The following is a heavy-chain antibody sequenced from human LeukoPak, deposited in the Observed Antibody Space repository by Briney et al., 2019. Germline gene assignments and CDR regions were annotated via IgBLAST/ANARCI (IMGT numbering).Heavy chain of an antibody. J-gene: IGHJ5*02. CDR1: GGSFSSSSYY. CDR2: IYYSGST. V-gene: IGHV4-39*01. Sequence: SETLSLTCTVSGGSFSSSSYYWGWIRQPPGKGLEWIGSIYYSGSTYYNPSLKSRVTISVDTSKNQFSLKLSSVTAADTAVYYCARRVSGYPIDWFDPWGQGTLVTVSS. D-gene: IGHD5-12*01. CDR3: ARRVSGYPIDWFDP.